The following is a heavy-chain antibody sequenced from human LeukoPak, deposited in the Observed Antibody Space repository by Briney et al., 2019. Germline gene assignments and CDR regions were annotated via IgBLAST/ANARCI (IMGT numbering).Heavy chain of an antibody. D-gene: IGHD1-14*01. Sequence: SVKVSCKTSGYTFTYYVISWVRQAPGQGLEWMGGIIPIFGTANYAQKFQGRVTITTDESTSTAYMELSSLRSEDTAVYYCASSYKSYYYYMDVWGKGTTVTVSS. CDR1: GYTFTYYV. CDR3: ASSYKSYYYYMDV. V-gene: IGHV1-69*05. CDR2: IIPIFGTA. J-gene: IGHJ6*03.